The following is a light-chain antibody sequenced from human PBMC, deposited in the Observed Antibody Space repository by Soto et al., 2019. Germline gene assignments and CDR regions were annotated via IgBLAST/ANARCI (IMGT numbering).Light chain of an antibody. V-gene: IGKV3-20*01. CDR3: QQYGTSPWT. CDR2: GAS. J-gene: IGKJ1*01. Sequence: EIVLTQSPGTLSLSPGESATLSCRASQSVRSSYLAWYPQRPGQAPRLLLYGASSRATGISDRFSGSGSGTDFTLTISRLEPEDFAVYYCQQYGTSPWTFGKGTKVEIK. CDR1: QSVRSSY.